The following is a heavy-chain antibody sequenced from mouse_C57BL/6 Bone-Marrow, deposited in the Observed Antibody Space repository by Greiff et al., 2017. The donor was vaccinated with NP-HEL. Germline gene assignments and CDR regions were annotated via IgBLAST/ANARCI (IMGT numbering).Heavy chain of an antibody. V-gene: IGHV1-61*01. Sequence: QVQLQQPGAELVRPGSSVKLSCKASGYTFTSYWMDWVKQRPGQGLEWIGNIYPSDSETHYNQKFKDKATLTVDKSSSTAYMQLSSLTSEDSAVYYCARKGGLRRNFDYWGQGTTLTVSS. D-gene: IGHD2-4*01. CDR1: GYTFTSYW. J-gene: IGHJ2*01. CDR2: IYPSDSET. CDR3: ARKGGLRRNFDY.